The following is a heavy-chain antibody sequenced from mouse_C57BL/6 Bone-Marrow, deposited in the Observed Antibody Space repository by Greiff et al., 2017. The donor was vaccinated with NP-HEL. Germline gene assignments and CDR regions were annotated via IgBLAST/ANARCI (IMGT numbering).Heavy chain of an antibody. Sequence: VQLQESGAELARPGASVKLSCKASGYTFTSYGISWVKQRTGQGLEWIGEIYPRSGNTYYNEKFKGKATLTADKSSSTAYMELRSLTSEDSAVYFYARDGYYVEKCGYWGQGTTLTVSS. CDR3: ARDGYYVEKCGY. CDR1: GYTFTSYG. D-gene: IGHD2-3*01. V-gene: IGHV1-81*01. CDR2: IYPRSGNT. J-gene: IGHJ2*01.